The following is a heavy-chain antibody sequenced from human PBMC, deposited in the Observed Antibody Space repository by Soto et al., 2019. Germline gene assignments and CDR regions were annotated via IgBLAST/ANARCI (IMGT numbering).Heavy chain of an antibody. Sequence: ASVKVSCKASGGTFSSYAIRWVRQAPGQGLEWMGGIIPIFGTANYAQKFQGRVTITADESTSTAYMELSSLRSEDTAVYYCARDRPHCSSTSCHNWFDPWGQGTLVTVSS. CDR2: IIPIFGTA. J-gene: IGHJ5*02. V-gene: IGHV1-69*13. D-gene: IGHD2-2*01. CDR3: ARDRPHCSSTSCHNWFDP. CDR1: GGTFSSYA.